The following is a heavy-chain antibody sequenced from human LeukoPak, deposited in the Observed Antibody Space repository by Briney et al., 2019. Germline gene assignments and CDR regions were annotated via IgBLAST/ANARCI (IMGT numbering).Heavy chain of an antibody. CDR1: GYSFTSYW. J-gene: IGHJ4*02. CDR2: IYPGDPDT. Sequence: KSGESLKISCKVSGYSFTSYWIGWVRQMPGKGLEWMGIIYPGDPDTRYSPSFQGQVTISADKSISTAYLQWSSLKASDTAMYYCAKSDSSGWLLFDYWGQGTLVTVSS. D-gene: IGHD6-19*01. V-gene: IGHV5-51*01. CDR3: AKSDSSGWLLFDY.